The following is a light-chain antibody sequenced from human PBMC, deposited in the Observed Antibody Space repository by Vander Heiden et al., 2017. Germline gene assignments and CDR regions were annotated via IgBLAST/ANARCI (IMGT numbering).Light chain of an antibody. CDR1: QSVLDSPNNKNY. Sequence: DIVMTQSPDSLAVSLGERATINCQSSQSVLDSPNNKNYLAWYQQKPGQPPKLLIYWASTRESGVPDRFSGSGSGTDFTLTISSLQAEDVAVYYCQQDHSTPFTFGGGTKVDIK. CDR3: QQDHSTPFT. CDR2: WAS. V-gene: IGKV4-1*01. J-gene: IGKJ4*01.